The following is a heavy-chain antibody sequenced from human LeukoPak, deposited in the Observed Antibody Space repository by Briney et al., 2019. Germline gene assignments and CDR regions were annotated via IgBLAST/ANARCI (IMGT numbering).Heavy chain of an antibody. CDR1: GGSISSYY. V-gene: IGHV4-4*07. Sequence: SETLSLTCTVSGGSISSYYWSWLRQPAGKGLEWIGRIYTSGSTNYNPSLKSRVTMSVDTSKNQFSLKLSSVTAADTAVYYCARVPPLTGYYSDAFDIWGQGTMVTVSS. J-gene: IGHJ3*02. CDR2: IYTSGST. CDR3: ARVPPLTGYYSDAFDI. D-gene: IGHD3-9*01.